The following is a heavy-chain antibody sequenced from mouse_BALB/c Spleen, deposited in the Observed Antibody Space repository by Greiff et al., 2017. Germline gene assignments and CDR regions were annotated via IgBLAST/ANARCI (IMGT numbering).Heavy chain of an antibody. Sequence: EVKLMESGGGLVQPGGSLKLSCAASGFTFSSYTMSWVRQTPEKRLEWVAYISNGGGSTYYPDTVKGRFTISRDNAKNTLYLQMSSLKSEDTAMYYCARLPYGSSLYDFDYWGQGTTLTVSS. V-gene: IGHV5-12-2*01. CDR2: ISNGGGST. D-gene: IGHD1-1*01. J-gene: IGHJ2*01. CDR3: ARLPYGSSLYDFDY. CDR1: GFTFSSYT.